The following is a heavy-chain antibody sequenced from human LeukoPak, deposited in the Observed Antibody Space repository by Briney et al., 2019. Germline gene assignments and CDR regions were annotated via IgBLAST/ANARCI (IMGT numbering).Heavy chain of an antibody. CDR3: AKTVTTELDY. D-gene: IGHD4-17*01. V-gene: IGHV3-30*18. J-gene: IGHJ4*02. Sequence: PGRSLRLSCAASAFTFSSYGMHWVRQAPGKGLEWVAVISYDGSNKYYADSVKGRFTISRDNSKNTLYLQMNSLRAEDTAVYYCAKTVTTELDYWGQGTLVTVSS. CDR2: ISYDGSNK. CDR1: AFTFSSYG.